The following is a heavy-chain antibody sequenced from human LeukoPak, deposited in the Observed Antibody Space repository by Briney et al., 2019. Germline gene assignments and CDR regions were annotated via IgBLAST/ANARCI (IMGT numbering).Heavy chain of an antibody. CDR1: GFTFSSYA. J-gene: IGHJ6*02. CDR2: ISGSGGST. D-gene: IGHD3-10*01. Sequence: PGGSLRLSCAASGFTFSSYAMSWVRQAPGKGLEWVSAISGSGGSTYYADSVKGRFTISRYNSKNTLYLQMNSLRAEDTAVYYCAKDAKRFGYYGPGSSTYGMDVWGQGTTVTVSS. CDR3: AKDAKRFGYYGPGSSTYGMDV. V-gene: IGHV3-23*01.